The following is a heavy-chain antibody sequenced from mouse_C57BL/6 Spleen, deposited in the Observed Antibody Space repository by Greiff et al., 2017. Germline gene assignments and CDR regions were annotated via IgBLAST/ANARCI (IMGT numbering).Heavy chain of an antibody. CDR2: INPNYGTA. CDR1: GYSFTDYN. V-gene: IGHV1-39*01. Sequence: VQLKESGPELVKPGASVKISCKASGYSFTDYNMNWVKQSNGKSLEWIGVINPNYGTASYNQKFKGKATLTVDQSSSTAYMQLNSLTSEDSAVYYCERKTAQAAWFAYWGQGTLVTVSA. CDR3: ERKTAQAAWFAY. J-gene: IGHJ3*01. D-gene: IGHD3-2*02.